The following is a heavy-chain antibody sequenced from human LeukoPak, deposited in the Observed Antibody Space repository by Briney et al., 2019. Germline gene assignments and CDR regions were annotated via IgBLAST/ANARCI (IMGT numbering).Heavy chain of an antibody. V-gene: IGHV3-30*03. CDR1: GFTFSNYG. D-gene: IGHD3-16*02. J-gene: IGHJ4*02. CDR3: ARDFELSH. CDR2: ISFDVRSK. Sequence: GGSLRLSCAASGFTFSNYGMHWVRQAPGKGLEWVAVISFDVRSKFYADSVRGRFTISRDNSKNTLYLQMNSLRAEDTAVYYCARDFELSHWGQGTLVTVSS.